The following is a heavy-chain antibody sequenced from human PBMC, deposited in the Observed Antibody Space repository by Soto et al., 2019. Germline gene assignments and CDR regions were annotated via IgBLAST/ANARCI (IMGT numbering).Heavy chain of an antibody. J-gene: IGHJ4*02. Sequence: VSRSGPGCGVSGGESSWCPFPQTTGKGLEWIGYIYYLGSHDYNPSLKSRVTISVDTSKRQFSLRLTSVTAADTAVYYGARDGYGGSGSPYSAYWGPGTPVIVSP. D-gene: IGHD3-10*01. CDR2: IYYLGSH. V-gene: IGHV4-59*02. CDR1: GVSGGESS. CDR3: ARDGYGGSGSPYSAY.